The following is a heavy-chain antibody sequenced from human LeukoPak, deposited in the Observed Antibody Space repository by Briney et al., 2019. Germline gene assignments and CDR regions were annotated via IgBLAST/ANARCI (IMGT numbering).Heavy chain of an antibody. J-gene: IGHJ4*02. Sequence: GGSLRLSCAASGFTFSNAWMSWVRQAPGKGLEWVSGISGSGGSTYYADSVKGRFTISRDNSKNTLYLQMNSLRAEDTAVYYSTKDQDQAFNYCGQGTLVTASS. CDR3: TKDQDQAFNY. CDR2: ISGSGGST. V-gene: IGHV3-23*01. CDR1: GFTFSNAW.